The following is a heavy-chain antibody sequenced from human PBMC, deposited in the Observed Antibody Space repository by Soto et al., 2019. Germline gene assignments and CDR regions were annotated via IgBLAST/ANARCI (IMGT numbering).Heavy chain of an antibody. D-gene: IGHD5-18*01. CDR3: AKYRGYSYGSYFDY. V-gene: IGHV3-23*01. CDR2: ISGSGGST. Sequence: GGSLRLSCAASGFTFSSYAMSWVRQAPGKGLEWVSAISGSGGSTHYADSVKGRFTISRDNSKNTLYLQMNSLRAEDTAVYYCAKYRGYSYGSYFDYWGQGTLVTVSS. CDR1: GFTFSSYA. J-gene: IGHJ4*02.